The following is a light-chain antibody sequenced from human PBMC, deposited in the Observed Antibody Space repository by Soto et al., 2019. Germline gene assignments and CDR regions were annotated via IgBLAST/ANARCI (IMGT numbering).Light chain of an antibody. J-gene: IGKJ5*01. CDR2: DAS. Sequence: DIQMTQSPSSLSASVGDRVTITCQASQDISNYLNWYQQKPGKAPKLLIYDASSLESGVPSRFSGSGSGTEFTLTISSLQPDDFATYYCQQYNSYSPTFGQGTRLEIK. CDR3: QQYNSYSPT. V-gene: IGKV1-5*01. CDR1: QDISNY.